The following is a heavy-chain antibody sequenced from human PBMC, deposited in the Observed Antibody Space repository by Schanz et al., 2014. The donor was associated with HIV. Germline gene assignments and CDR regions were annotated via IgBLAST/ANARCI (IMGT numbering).Heavy chain of an antibody. D-gene: IGHD1-1*01. CDR3: ARATTDNFHPTYYFDS. V-gene: IGHV4-34*02. J-gene: IGHJ4*02. CDR1: GSFGGTW. Sequence: QVQLQQWGAGLLKPSETLSLTCAVYGSFGGTWWNWLRQPPGKGLEWIGDINHNGDTRYNASLTRRVPIPLASPKRQFPLKVKSVPAADTAVYFCARATTDNFHPTYYFDSWGQGTLVTVSS. CDR2: INHNGDT.